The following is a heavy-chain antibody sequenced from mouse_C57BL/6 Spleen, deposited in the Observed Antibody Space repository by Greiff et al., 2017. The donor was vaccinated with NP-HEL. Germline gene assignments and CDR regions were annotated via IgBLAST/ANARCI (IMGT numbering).Heavy chain of an antibody. CDR2: IDPSDSYT. CDR3: ARGTTVVPFDY. CDR1: GYTFTSYW. Sequence: VQLQQPGAELVMPGASVKLSCKASGYTFTSYWMHWVKQRPGQGLEWIGEIDPSDSYTNYNQKFKGKSTLTVDKSSSTAYMQLSSLTSEDSAVYYCARGTTVVPFDYWGQGTTLTVSS. J-gene: IGHJ2*01. V-gene: IGHV1-69*01. D-gene: IGHD1-1*01.